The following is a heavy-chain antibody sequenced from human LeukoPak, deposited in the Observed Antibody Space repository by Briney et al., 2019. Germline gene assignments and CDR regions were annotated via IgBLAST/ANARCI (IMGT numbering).Heavy chain of an antibody. J-gene: IGHJ3*01. CDR2: FIPEVRKT. CDR3: AADTSGWANDGFDV. V-gene: IGHV1-24*01. CDR1: GYTLNQLS. Sequence: ASVKVSCKVSGYTLNQLSIHWVRQSPGKGLDWMGGFIPEVRKTFYAQELQGRVTMTEDTPTDTAYMDLSSLKSEDTAMYYCAADTSGWANDGFDVWGHGTMITVSS. D-gene: IGHD6-19*01.